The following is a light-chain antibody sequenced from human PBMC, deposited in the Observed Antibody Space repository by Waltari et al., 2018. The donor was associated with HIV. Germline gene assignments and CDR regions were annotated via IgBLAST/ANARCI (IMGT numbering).Light chain of an antibody. CDR2: AS. J-gene: IGKJ3*01. Sequence: DIQMTQSPSPLSASVGDSVTITCRASQNIGSFLSWYQHKPGQTPKLLISASTLQRGVPSRFSGGGSGTDFTLTITSLQPEDFTTYFCLQTYSRPRTFGPGTKVDFK. V-gene: IGKV1-39*01. CDR1: QNIGSF. CDR3: LQTYSRPRT.